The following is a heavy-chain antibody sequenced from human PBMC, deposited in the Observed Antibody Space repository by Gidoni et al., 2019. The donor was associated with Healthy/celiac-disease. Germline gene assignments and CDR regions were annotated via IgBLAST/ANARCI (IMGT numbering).Heavy chain of an antibody. J-gene: IGHJ2*01. D-gene: IGHD6-19*01. CDR2: IIPILGIA. CDR3: ARGHYDQRWLDYWYFDL. V-gene: IGHV1-69*02. Sequence: QVQLVQSGAEVKKPGSSVKVSCKASGGTFSSYIISWVRQAPGQGLEWMGRIIPILGIANYAQKFQGRVTITADNSTSTAYMQLSSLRSEDTAVYYCARGHYDQRWLDYWYFDLWGRGTLVTVSS. CDR1: GGTFSSYI.